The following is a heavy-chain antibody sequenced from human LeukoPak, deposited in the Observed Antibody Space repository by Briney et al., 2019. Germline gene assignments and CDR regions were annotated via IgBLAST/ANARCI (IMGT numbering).Heavy chain of an antibody. D-gene: IGHD3-22*01. V-gene: IGHV4-28*05. J-gene: IGHJ3*01. CDR3: ARTDSSGYDAFDV. CDR2: IYFSGSI. Sequence: SETLSLTCTVSGYSIRSHHWWGWIRQPPGKGLEWIGYIYFSGSILDNPSLKSRVTLSVEKSKSQFSLRMTSVTAVDTAVYYCARTDSSGYDAFDVWGQGTMVTVSS. CDR1: GYSIRSHHW.